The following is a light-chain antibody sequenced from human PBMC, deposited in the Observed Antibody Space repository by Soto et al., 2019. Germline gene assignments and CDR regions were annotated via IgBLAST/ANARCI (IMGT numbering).Light chain of an antibody. CDR1: QSVSNN. V-gene: IGKV3D-15*01. CDR3: QQYNNRPPYT. CDR2: GAS. Sequence: EIVLTPSPGTLSLSPVERATLSCRASQSVSNNYLAWYQQKPGQAPRLLIYGASNRATGIPDRFSGSGSGTDFTLTISSLQSEDFAVYYCQQYNNRPPYTFGQGTKVDIK. J-gene: IGKJ2*01.